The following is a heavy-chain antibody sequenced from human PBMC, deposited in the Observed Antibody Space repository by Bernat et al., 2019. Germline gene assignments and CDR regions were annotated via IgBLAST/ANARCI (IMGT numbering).Heavy chain of an antibody. D-gene: IGHD6-19*01. J-gene: IGHJ6*02. CDR1: GFIFSNYW. CDR3: AKSVYSSDNYGMDV. Sequence: EVQVVESGGGLVQPGGSLRLSCAVSGFIFSNYWMTWVRQAPGKGLEWVANIKRDGTEIYYVDSVKGRFTVSRDSAKNSLYLQMNSLRAEDTAVYYCAKSVYSSDNYGMDVWGQGTTVTVSS. V-gene: IGHV3-7*01. CDR2: IKRDGTEI.